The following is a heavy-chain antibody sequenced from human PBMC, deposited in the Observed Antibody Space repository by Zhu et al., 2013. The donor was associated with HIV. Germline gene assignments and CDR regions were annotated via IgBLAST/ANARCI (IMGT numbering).Heavy chain of an antibody. D-gene: IGHD3-3*01. CDR3: ARSETGYYDFWSGYQFDP. J-gene: IGHJ5*02. CDR2: IIPIFGTA. V-gene: IGHV1-69*06. CDR1: GGTFSSYA. Sequence: QVQLVQSGAEVKKPGSSVKVSCKASGGTFSSYAISWVRQAPGQGLEWMGGIIPIFGTANYAQKFQGRVTITADKSTSTAYMELSSLRSEDTAVYYCARSETGYYDFWSGYQFDPWGQGTLATVSS.